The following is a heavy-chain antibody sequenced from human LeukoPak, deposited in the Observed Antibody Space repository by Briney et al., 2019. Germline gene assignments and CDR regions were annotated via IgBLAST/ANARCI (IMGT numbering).Heavy chain of an antibody. J-gene: IGHJ5*02. CDR2: IRPSGDNT. D-gene: IGHD6-19*01. CDR3: ARVAGWHWFDP. V-gene: IGHV3-23*01. Sequence: GTLRLSCAASGFTFNTYGMSWVRQAPGRGLEWVSSIRPSGDNTYYGDSVKGRFTISRDNSKNTVYLQMNNMRVDDTAVYYCARVAGWHWFDPWGQGTLVTVSS. CDR1: GFTFNTYG.